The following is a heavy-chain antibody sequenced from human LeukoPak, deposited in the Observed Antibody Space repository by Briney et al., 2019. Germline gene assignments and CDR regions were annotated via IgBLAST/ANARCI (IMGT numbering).Heavy chain of an antibody. CDR3: AKRSGYCSLISCSQLSAS. CDR2: TSGGVDIT. V-gene: IGHV3-23*01. D-gene: IGHD2-2*01. Sequence: GTSLRLSCVASGVTFRSHAMSWVRQAPGKGLEWGSSTSGGVDITDYADSVKGRFTISRDNSKNTLYLQMTSLRAEDTAVCYCAKRSGYCSLISCSQLSASWGQGTLVTVSS. J-gene: IGHJ5*02. CDR1: GVTFRSHA.